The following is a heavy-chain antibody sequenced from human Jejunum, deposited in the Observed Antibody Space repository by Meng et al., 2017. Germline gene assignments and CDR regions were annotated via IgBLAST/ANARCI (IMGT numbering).Heavy chain of an antibody. J-gene: IGHJ4*02. CDR2: IHHSGST. Sequence: QLQLLQRGAGLLKPSETLSPTCPVYGDPFTDYYWSWFRQPPGKGLEWIGEIHHSGSTNYNPSLESRVTISRDTSKKQFSLRLSSVTAADTAVYYCARRIRGGSYLGWGQGTLVTVSS. V-gene: IGHV4-34*01. CDR1: GDPFTDYY. CDR3: ARRIRGGSYLG. D-gene: IGHD1-26*01.